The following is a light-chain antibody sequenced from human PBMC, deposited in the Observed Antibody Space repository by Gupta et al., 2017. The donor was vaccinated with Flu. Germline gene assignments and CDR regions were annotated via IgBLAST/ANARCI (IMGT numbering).Light chain of an antibody. V-gene: IGKV3D-15*01. Sequence: EIVMTQSPATLSVSPGERATLSCRASQSVSSNLAWYQQKPGQAPRLLIYGASTRATGIPARFSGSGSGTEFTLTISSLQSEDCAVYYWQQDNNWHTFGGGTKVEIK. CDR2: GAS. CDR1: QSVSSN. CDR3: QQDNNWHT. J-gene: IGKJ4*01.